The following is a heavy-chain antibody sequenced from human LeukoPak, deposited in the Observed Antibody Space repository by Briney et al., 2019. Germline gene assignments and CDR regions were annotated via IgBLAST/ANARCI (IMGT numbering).Heavy chain of an antibody. CDR3: ARVDQQWVGYFDY. J-gene: IGHJ4*02. V-gene: IGHV1-3*03. CDR2: IDAGNGNA. CDR1: GYTFSSYA. D-gene: IGHD6-19*01. Sequence: ASVKVSCKASGYTFSSYAMHWVRQAPGQRLEWMGWIDAGNGNAKYSQEFQGRVTLTRDTSASTAYMELNSLRSEDMAVYYCARVDQQWVGYFDYWDQGTLVTVSS.